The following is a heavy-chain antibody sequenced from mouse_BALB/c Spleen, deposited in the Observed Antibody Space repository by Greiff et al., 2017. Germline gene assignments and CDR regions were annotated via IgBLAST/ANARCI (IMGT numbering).Heavy chain of an antibody. Sequence: EVTLMESGGGLVQPGGSLKLSCAASGFTFSSHGMSWVRQTPDKRLELVATINSNGGSTYYPDSVKGRFTISRDNAKNTLYLQMSSLKSEDTAMYYCAREFYGNFAGFAYWGQGTLVTVSA. D-gene: IGHD2-1*01. V-gene: IGHV5-6-3*01. CDR3: AREFYGNFAGFAY. J-gene: IGHJ3*01. CDR2: INSNGGST. CDR1: GFTFSSHG.